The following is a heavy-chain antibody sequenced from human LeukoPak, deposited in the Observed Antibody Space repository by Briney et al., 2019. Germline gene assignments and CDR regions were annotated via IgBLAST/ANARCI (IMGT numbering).Heavy chain of an antibody. J-gene: IGHJ6*02. D-gene: IGHD2-2*01. Sequence: GGSLRLSCAASGFTFSDYAMDWVRQAPGKGLEWVSAISSSSAYIYYADSVEGRFTISRDNAKSSVSLQMNSLRADDTAVYYCARIFRYQLVDYYALDVWGQGTTVTVSS. CDR2: ISSSSAYI. CDR1: GFTFSDYA. CDR3: ARIFRYQLVDYYALDV. V-gene: IGHV3-21*01.